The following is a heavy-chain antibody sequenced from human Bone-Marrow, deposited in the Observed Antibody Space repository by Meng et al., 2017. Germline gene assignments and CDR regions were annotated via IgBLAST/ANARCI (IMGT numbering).Heavy chain of an antibody. CDR3: ARNHYYDSSGGITDAFDI. D-gene: IGHD3-22*01. Sequence: SETLSLTCAAYGGSFSGYYWSWIRQPPGKGLEWMWEINHSGSTNYNPSPKSRVTISVDTSKNQFFLKLSSVTAADTAVYYCARNHYYDSSGGITDAFDIWGQGTMVTVSS. V-gene: IGHV4-34*01. CDR1: GGSFSGYY. CDR2: INHSGST. J-gene: IGHJ3*02.